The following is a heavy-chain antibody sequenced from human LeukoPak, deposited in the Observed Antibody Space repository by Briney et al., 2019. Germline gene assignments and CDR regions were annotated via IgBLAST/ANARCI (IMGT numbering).Heavy chain of an antibody. D-gene: IGHD3-10*01. Sequence: PSETLSLTCAVYGYSISSGYYWGWIRQPPGKGLEWIGSIYHSGSTYYNPSLKSRVTISVDTSKNQFSLKLSSVTAADTAVYYCARGNILKVRQNAFDIWGQGTMVTVSS. CDR1: GYSISSGYY. V-gene: IGHV4-38-2*01. CDR3: ARGNILKVRQNAFDI. CDR2: IYHSGST. J-gene: IGHJ3*02.